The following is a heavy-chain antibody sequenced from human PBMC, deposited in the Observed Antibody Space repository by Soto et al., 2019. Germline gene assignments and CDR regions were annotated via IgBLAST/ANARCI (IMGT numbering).Heavy chain of an antibody. V-gene: IGHV4-31*03. J-gene: IGHJ4*02. CDR3: AREASYSSSLDY. D-gene: IGHD6-13*01. Sequence: QVQPQESGPGLVKPSQTLSLTCTVSGGSISSGGYYWSWIRQHPGKGLEYIGYIYYSGSTYYNPSLKSRVTISVDTSKNQFSLKLSSVTAADTAVYSCAREASYSSSLDYWGQGTLVTVSS. CDR1: GGSISSGGYY. CDR2: IYYSGST.